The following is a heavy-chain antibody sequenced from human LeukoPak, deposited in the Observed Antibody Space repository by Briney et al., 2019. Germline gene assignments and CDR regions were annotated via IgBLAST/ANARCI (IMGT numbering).Heavy chain of an antibody. CDR1: GDSISSYY. J-gene: IGHJ4*02. Sequence: PSETLSLTCTVSGDSISSYYWTWIRQPAGKGLEWIGRMYTSGSTDYNPSLKSRVSMSVDTSKSQFSLRLSSVTAADTAVYLCARGRLRYFDWYFDYWGKGTLVTVSS. D-gene: IGHD3-9*01. V-gene: IGHV4-4*07. CDR2: MYTSGST. CDR3: ARGRLRYFDWYFDY.